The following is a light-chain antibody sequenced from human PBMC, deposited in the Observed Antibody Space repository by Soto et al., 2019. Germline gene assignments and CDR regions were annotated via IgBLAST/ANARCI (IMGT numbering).Light chain of an antibody. CDR3: SSYTSSSTLV. CDR1: SSDVGGYNP. Sequence: QSVLTQPASVSGSPGQSITISCTGTSSDVGGYNPVSWYQQHPGKAPKLMIYDVSYRPSGVSPRFSGSKSGNTASLTISGLQAEDDADYFCSSYTSSSTLVFGTGTKVTV. CDR2: DVS. V-gene: IGLV2-14*01. J-gene: IGLJ1*01.